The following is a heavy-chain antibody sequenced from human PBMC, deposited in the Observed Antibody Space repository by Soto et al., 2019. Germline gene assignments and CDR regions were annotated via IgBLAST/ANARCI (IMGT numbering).Heavy chain of an antibody. D-gene: IGHD6-19*01. V-gene: IGHV4-39*01. CDR1: GGSISSSNYY. Sequence: QLQLQESGPGLVKPSETLSLTCTVSGGSISSSNYYWGWIRQSPGKGLESIGNIYYNGNTYYNPSLKSRVTISVDTSKNQFSLKLNSVTAADTAVYFCARLRSGPDNGWYWAFDYWGLGTLVTVSS. CDR3: ARLRSGPDNGWYWAFDY. CDR2: IYYNGNT. J-gene: IGHJ4*02.